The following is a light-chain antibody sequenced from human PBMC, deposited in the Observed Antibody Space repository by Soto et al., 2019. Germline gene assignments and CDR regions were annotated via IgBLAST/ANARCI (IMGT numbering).Light chain of an antibody. Sequence: EIVLTHSPGTLSLSPWEIATLSCRASQSVGSSLSWYQQKPGQAPRLLFYGASNRATAIPDRFSGSGFGTDFTLTITRLEPEDFAVYYCQQYGSSLIAFGQGTRLEI. CDR2: GAS. CDR3: QQYGSSLIA. CDR1: QSVGSS. J-gene: IGKJ5*01. V-gene: IGKV3-20*01.